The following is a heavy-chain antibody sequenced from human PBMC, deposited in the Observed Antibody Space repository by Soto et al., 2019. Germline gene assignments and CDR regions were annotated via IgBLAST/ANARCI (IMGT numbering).Heavy chain of an antibody. V-gene: IGHV3-53*01. CDR1: GFTVSSTY. CDR3: ARLALGP. Sequence: EVQLVESGGGLIQPGGSLRLSCAASGFTVSSTYMSWVRQAPGKGLEWVSVIHTGGSAYYAGSVEGRFTISRDNVKNTLYLQMNSLRVDGTAVYYCARLALGPWGQGALVTVSS. CDR2: IHTGGSA. J-gene: IGHJ5*02. D-gene: IGHD3-16*01.